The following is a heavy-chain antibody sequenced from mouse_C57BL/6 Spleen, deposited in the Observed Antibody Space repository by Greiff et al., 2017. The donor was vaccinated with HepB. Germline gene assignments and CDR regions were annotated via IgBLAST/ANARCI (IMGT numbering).Heavy chain of an antibody. Sequence: QVHVKQPGAELVRPGTSVKLSCKASGYTFTSYWMHWVKQRPGQGLEWIGVIDPSDSYTNYNQKFKGKATLTVDTSSSTAYMQLSSLTSEDSAVYYCASTAYYSNYLFAYWGQGTLVTVSA. D-gene: IGHD2-5*01. CDR1: GYTFTSYW. CDR3: ASTAYYSNYLFAY. V-gene: IGHV1-59*01. J-gene: IGHJ3*01. CDR2: IDPSDSYT.